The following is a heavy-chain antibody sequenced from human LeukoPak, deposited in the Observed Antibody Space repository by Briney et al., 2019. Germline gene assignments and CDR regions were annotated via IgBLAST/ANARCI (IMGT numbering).Heavy chain of an antibody. Sequence: GGSLRLSCAASGFTFEDYTMHWVRQAPGKGLEWVAVISYDGSNKYYADSVKGRFTISRDNSKNTLYLQMNSMRAEDTAVYYCARGNGPGRHYFDYWGQGTLVTVSS. D-gene: IGHD3-10*01. V-gene: IGHV3-30*04. CDR2: ISYDGSNK. CDR1: GFTFEDYT. CDR3: ARGNGPGRHYFDY. J-gene: IGHJ4*02.